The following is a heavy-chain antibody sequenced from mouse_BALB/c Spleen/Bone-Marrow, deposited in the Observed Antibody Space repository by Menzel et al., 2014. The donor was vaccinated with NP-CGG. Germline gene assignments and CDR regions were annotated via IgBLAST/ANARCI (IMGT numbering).Heavy chain of an antibody. D-gene: IGHD4-1*01. CDR3: TRQGNWDHYATDY. CDR2: ISSGGGYT. Sequence: DVKLVESGGDLVKPGGSLKLSCAASGFTFSTYGMSWVRQTPDKRLEWVATISSGGGYTYYPDSVKGRFTISRDNAKNTLYLQMSSLKSEDTAMYYCTRQGNWDHYATDYWGQGTSVTVSS. CDR1: GFTFSTYG. J-gene: IGHJ4*01. V-gene: IGHV5-6*02.